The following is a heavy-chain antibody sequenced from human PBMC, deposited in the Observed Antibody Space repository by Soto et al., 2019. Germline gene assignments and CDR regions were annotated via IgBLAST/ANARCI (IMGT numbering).Heavy chain of an antibody. J-gene: IGHJ4*02. CDR2: ISGSGGST. D-gene: IGHD2-2*01. Sequence: EVQLLESGGGLVQPGGSLRLSCAASGFTFSSYAMSWVRQAPGKGLEWVSDISGSGGSTYYADSVKGRFTISRDNAKNTLYLQMNSLRAEDTAVYYCAKVVAVVVPAASDWGQGTLVTVSS. CDR3: AKVVAVVVPAASD. V-gene: IGHV3-23*01. CDR1: GFTFSSYA.